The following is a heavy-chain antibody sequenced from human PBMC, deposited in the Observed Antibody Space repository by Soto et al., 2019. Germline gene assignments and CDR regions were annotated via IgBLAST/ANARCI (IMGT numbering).Heavy chain of an antibody. J-gene: IGHJ6*02. V-gene: IGHV3-23*01. D-gene: IGHD5-18*01. Sequence: SGGSLRLSCAASGFTFSSYAMSWVRQAPGKGLEWVSAISGSGGSTYYADSVKGRFTISRDNSKNTLYLQMNSLRAEDTAVYYCAKDQAMVTYYYYYGMDVWGQGTTVTVSS. CDR2: ISGSGGST. CDR3: AKDQAMVTYYYYYGMDV. CDR1: GFTFSSYA.